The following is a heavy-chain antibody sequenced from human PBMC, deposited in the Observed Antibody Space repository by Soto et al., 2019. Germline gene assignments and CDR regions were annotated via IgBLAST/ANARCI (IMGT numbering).Heavy chain of an antibody. CDR1: GYTFTSYD. D-gene: IGHD3-3*01. V-gene: IGHV1-8*01. CDR3: AGAAKGYDFWSGYYHPGAFDI. Sequence: ASVKVSCKASGYTFTSYDINWVRQATGQGLEWMGWMNPNSGNTGYAQKFQGRVTMTRNTSISTAYMELSSLRSEDTAVYYCAGAAKGYDFWSGYYHPGAFDIWGQGTMVTVSS. J-gene: IGHJ3*02. CDR2: MNPNSGNT.